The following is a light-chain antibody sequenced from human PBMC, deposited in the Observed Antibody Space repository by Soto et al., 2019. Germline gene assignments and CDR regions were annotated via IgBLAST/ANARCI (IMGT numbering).Light chain of an antibody. CDR3: AAWDDSLSGYYV. J-gene: IGLJ1*01. Sequence: VLTQPPSASGTPGQRVTISCSGSSSNIGSNYVYWYQQLPGTAPKLLIYSNNQRPSGVPDRFSGPKSGTSASLAISGLRSEDEADYYCAAWDDSLSGYYVFGTGTKVTVL. CDR1: SSNIGSNY. CDR2: SNN. V-gene: IGLV1-47*02.